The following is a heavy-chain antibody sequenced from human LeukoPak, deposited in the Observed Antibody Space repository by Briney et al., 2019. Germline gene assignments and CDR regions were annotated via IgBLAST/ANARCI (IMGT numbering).Heavy chain of an antibody. Sequence: SETLSLTCTVSGGSISSYYWSWIRQPPGKGLEWIGYIYYSGSTNYSPSLKSRVTISVDTSKNQFSLKLSSVTAADTAVYYCARQWLVTYYFDYWGQGTLVTVSS. V-gene: IGHV4-59*01. CDR1: GGSISSYY. D-gene: IGHD6-19*01. J-gene: IGHJ4*02. CDR3: ARQWLVTYYFDY. CDR2: IYYSGST.